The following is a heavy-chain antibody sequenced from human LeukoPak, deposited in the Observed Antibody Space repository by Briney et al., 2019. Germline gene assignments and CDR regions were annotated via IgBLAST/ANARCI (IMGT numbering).Heavy chain of an antibody. CDR2: IRSKANSYAT. D-gene: IGHD2-15*01. CDR3: TRRSDCSGGSCYSSYYYYMDV. J-gene: IGHJ6*03. CDR1: GFTFSGSA. V-gene: IGHV3-73*01. Sequence: HPGGSLRLSCAASGFTFSGSAMHWVRQASGKGLEWVGRIRSKANSYATAYAASVRGRFTISRDDSKNTAYLQMNSLKTEDTAVYYCTRRSDCSGGSCYSSYYYYMDVWGKGTTVTVSS.